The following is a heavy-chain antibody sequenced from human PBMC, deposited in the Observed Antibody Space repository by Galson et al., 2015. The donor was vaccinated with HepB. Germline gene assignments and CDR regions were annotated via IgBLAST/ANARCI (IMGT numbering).Heavy chain of an antibody. J-gene: IGHJ6*02. D-gene: IGHD2-8*02. CDR3: ARGLGVDSYGMDV. CDR1: GYSFTSYW. V-gene: IGHV5-51*01. CDR2: IFLGDSDT. Sequence: QSGAEVKKPGESLKISCKGSGYSFTSYWIGWVRQMPGKGLEWMGFIFLGDSDTRYSPSFQGQVTISADKSISTAYLQWRRLKASDTAMYYCARGLGVDSYGMDVWGQGTTVTVSS.